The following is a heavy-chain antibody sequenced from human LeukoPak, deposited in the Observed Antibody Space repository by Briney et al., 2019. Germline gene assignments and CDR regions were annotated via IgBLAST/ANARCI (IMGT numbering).Heavy chain of an antibody. CDR1: GFTFTSSV. D-gene: IGHD3-10*01. CDR3: AAYGSGRISINPPY. Sequence: ASVKVSCKASGFTFTSSVVQWVRQARGQRLEWIGWIVVGSDNTNFAQKFQERVTITRDMSTSTAYMELSSLRSEDTAVYYCAAYGSGRISINPPYWGQGTLVTVSS. CDR2: IVVGSDNT. V-gene: IGHV1-58*01. J-gene: IGHJ4*02.